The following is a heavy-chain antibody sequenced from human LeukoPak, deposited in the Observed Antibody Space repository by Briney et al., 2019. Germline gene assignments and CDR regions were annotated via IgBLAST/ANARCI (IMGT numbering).Heavy chain of an antibody. CDR3: AGSSGRARYFDY. D-gene: IGHD6-25*01. CDR2: IKQDGSEE. J-gene: IGHJ4*02. Sequence: GGSLRLSCAASGDYWMSWVRQAPGKGLEWVANIKQDGSEEYYVDSVKGRFTISRDNVKNSLYLQMNSLRAEDTAVYYCAGSSGRARYFDYWGQGTLVTVSS. V-gene: IGHV3-7*05. CDR1: GDYW.